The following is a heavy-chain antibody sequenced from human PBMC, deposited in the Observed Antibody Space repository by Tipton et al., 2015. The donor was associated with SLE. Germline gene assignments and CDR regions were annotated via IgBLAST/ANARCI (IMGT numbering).Heavy chain of an antibody. V-gene: IGHV4-59*01. Sequence: TLSLTCTVSGGSISSYYWSWIRQPPGKGLEWIGYIYYSGSTNYNPSLKSRVTISVDTSKNPFSLKLSPVTAADTAVYYCARGPTMVRGAHYYDSSGFDYWGQGTLVTVSS. J-gene: IGHJ4*02. CDR1: GGSISSYY. CDR3: ARGPTMVRGAHYYDSSGFDY. CDR2: IYYSGST. D-gene: IGHD3-22*01.